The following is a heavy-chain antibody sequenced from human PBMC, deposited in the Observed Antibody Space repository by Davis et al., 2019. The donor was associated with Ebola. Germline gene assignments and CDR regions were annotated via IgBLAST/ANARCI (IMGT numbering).Heavy chain of an antibody. CDR2: INPDGSFT. J-gene: IGHJ4*02. V-gene: IGHV3-74*01. CDR3: IRLVGPN. CDR1: GFTFSSYW. Sequence: PGGSLRLSCAASGFTFSSYWMHWVRQAPGKGLVWASRINPDGSFTDYADSVKGRFSISRDSTSNTLYLQMNGLRAEDTAVYYCIRLVGPNWGQGTLVAVSS.